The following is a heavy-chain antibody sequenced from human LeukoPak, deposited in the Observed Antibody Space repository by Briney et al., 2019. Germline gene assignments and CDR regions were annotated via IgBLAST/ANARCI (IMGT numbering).Heavy chain of an antibody. J-gene: IGHJ4*02. CDR3: ARVSSSSHFPSDY. CDR2: IGAYNGNT. D-gene: IGHD6-13*01. V-gene: IGHV1-18*01. Sequence: ASVKVSCKASGYTFTTYGISWVRQAPGQGLEWMGWIGAYNGNTKYAPKLQGRVTMTTDTSTSTAYMELRSLRSDDTAVYYCARVSSSSHFPSDYWGQGTLVTVSS. CDR1: GYTFTTYG.